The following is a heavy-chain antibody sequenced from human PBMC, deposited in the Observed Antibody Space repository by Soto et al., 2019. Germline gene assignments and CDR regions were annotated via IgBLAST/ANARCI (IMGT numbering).Heavy chain of an antibody. Sequence: RGESLKISCKGSGYSFTSYWISWVRQMPGKGLEWMGRIDPSDSYTNYSPSFQGHVTISADKSISTAYLQWSSLKASDTAMYYCARHGSGYYYVDYWGRGTLVTVSS. J-gene: IGHJ4*02. CDR1: GYSFTSYW. D-gene: IGHD3-22*01. V-gene: IGHV5-10-1*01. CDR3: ARHGSGYYYVDY. CDR2: IDPSDSYT.